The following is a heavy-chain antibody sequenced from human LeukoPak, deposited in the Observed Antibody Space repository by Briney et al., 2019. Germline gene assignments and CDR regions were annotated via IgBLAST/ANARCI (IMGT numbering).Heavy chain of an antibody. CDR1: GFTFSTFA. CDR2: LSGSGGST. CDR3: AKGFVTDSSGYYAVFAFDI. Sequence: GRSLRLSCAASGFTFSTFAMSWVRQAPGKGLEWVSTLSGSGGSTYYADSVKGRFTISRDNSKNTLYLQMNSLRAEDTAVYYCAKGFVTDSSGYYAVFAFDIWGHGTMVTVSS. J-gene: IGHJ3*02. D-gene: IGHD3-22*01. V-gene: IGHV3-23*01.